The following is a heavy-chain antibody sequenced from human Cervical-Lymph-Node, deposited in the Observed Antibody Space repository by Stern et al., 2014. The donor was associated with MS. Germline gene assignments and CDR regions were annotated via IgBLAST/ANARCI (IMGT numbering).Heavy chain of an antibody. CDR1: GFTLSSYA. J-gene: IGHJ6*02. V-gene: IGHV3-30*01. CDR3: ARVWTTFSVHFYYGMDV. D-gene: IGHD2/OR15-2a*01. CDR2: ASYDGSDK. Sequence: VQLVESGGGVVQPGRSLRLSCAASGFTLSSYALHWVRQAPGKGLELVAVASYDGSDKYYANSVKGRFTISRDNSKNTLDLQMNSLRPEDTAVYYCARVWTTFSVHFYYGMDVWGQGTTVTVSS.